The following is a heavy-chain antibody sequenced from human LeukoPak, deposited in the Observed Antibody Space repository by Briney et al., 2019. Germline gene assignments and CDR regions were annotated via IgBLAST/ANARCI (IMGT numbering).Heavy chain of an antibody. CDR1: GFIFSNYN. Sequence: GGSLRLSCAASGFIFSNYNMNWVRPAPGKGLEWVSSISSSSRYIYNADSVKGRFTISRDNARNSLYLQMNSLRADDTAVYYCARDEDGDYTPDYWGQGTLVTVSS. V-gene: IGHV3-21*01. D-gene: IGHD4-17*01. CDR2: ISSSSRYI. CDR3: ARDEDGDYTPDY. J-gene: IGHJ4*02.